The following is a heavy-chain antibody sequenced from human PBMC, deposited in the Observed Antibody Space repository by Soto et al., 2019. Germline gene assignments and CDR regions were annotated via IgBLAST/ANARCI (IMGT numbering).Heavy chain of an antibody. D-gene: IGHD3-22*01. CDR2: IYYSGST. V-gene: IGHV4-61*08. J-gene: IGHJ5*02. CDR3: ARVAYYYDSSGYYYEGFDP. Sequence: SETMCLTCTVSGGTIRSVDYHWSCNRQPPGKGLEWIGYIYYSGSTNYNPSLKSRVTISVDTSKNQFSLKLSSVTAADTAVYYCARVAYYYDSSGYYYEGFDPWGQGTLVTVSS. CDR1: GGTIRSVDYH.